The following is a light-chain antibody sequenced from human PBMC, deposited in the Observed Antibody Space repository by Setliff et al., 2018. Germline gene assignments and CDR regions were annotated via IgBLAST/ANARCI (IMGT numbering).Light chain of an antibody. J-gene: IGLJ1*01. CDR3: ASWDVSLKGHV. CDR2: GNS. V-gene: IGLV2-11*01. Sequence: QSALTQPRSVSGSPGQSVTISCTGTRNDIAAFDFVSWYQHLPGTAPKLLIYGNSQRPSGVPDRFSGSKSGTSASLAITGLQSEDEADYYCASWDVSLKGHVFGTGTKVTVL. CDR1: RNDIAAFDF.